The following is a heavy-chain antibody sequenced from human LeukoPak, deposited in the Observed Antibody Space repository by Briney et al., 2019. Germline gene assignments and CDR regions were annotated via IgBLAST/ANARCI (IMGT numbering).Heavy chain of an antibody. Sequence: SEPLSLTCTVSGYSISSGYYWGWIRQPPGKGLEWIGSIYHSGSTYYNPSLKSRVTISVDTSKNQFSLKLSSVTAADTAVYYCASEYCSSTSCYQDHNWFDPWGQGTLVTVSS. D-gene: IGHD2-2*01. CDR1: GYSISSGYY. CDR3: ASEYCSSTSCYQDHNWFDP. J-gene: IGHJ5*02. V-gene: IGHV4-38-2*02. CDR2: IYHSGST.